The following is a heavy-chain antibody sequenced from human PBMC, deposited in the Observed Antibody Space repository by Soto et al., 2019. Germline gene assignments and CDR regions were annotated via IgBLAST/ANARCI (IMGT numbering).Heavy chain of an antibody. CDR3: ARDRSSSWPQVDY. J-gene: IGHJ4*02. V-gene: IGHV3-48*01. CDR1: GFTFSSYS. D-gene: IGHD6-13*01. CDR2: IGSSSSII. Sequence: EVQLVESGGGLVQPGGSLRLSCAASGFTFSSYSMNWVRQAPGKGLEWVSYIGSSSSIIYYADSVKGRFTISRDNAKNSLYLRMNSLRAEDTAVYYCARDRSSSWPQVDYWGQGTLVTVSS.